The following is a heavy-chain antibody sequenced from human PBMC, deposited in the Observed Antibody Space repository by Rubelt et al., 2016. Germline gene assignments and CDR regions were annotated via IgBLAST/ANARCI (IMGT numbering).Heavy chain of an antibody. V-gene: IGHV5-51*03. J-gene: IGHJ4*02. CDR3: ARLPQNTYYFDY. Sequence: EVQLVQSGAEVKKPGESLKISCQGSGYNFAKSWIGWVRQMSGTGLEWMGIIYPGDSDTRYNPALRGQVTIPADKSISTAYLQWSSLKASDTAMYYCARLPQNTYYFDYWGQGALVMVSS. CDR1: GYNFAKSW. CDR2: IYPGDSDT.